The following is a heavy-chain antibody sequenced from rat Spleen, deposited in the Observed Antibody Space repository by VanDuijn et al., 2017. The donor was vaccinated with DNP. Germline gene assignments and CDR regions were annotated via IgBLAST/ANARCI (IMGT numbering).Heavy chain of an antibody. J-gene: IGHJ2*01. CDR2: ISYSGGT. V-gene: IGHV3-1*01. CDR3: ARWTRYFDY. CDR1: GYSITSDY. D-gene: IGHD1-7*01. Sequence: EVQLQESGPGLVKPSQSLSLTCSVPGYSITSDYWGWIRKFPGNKMEWIGHISYSGGTGQNPSLKSRISITRDTSKNHFFLHLNSVTSEDTATYYCARWTRYFDYWGQGVMVTVSS.